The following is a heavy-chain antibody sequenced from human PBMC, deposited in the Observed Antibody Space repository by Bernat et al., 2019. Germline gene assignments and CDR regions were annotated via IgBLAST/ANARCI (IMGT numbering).Heavy chain of an antibody. CDR1: GFTFSSYG. D-gene: IGHD4-23*01. Sequence: QVQLVESGGGVVQPGRSLRLSCAASGFTFSSYGMHWVRQAPGKGLEWVAVISYDGSNKYYADSVKGGFTISRDNSKNTLYLQMSSLRAEDTAVYYCAKDRGTTVVTPWFDPWGQGTLVTVSS. CDR2: ISYDGSNK. CDR3: AKDRGTTVVTPWFDP. J-gene: IGHJ5*02. V-gene: IGHV3-30*18.